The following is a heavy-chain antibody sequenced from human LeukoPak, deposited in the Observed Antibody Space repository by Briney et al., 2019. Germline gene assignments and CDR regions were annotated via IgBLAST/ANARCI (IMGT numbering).Heavy chain of an antibody. Sequence: PGGSLRLSCAASGFTFSSYAMSWVRQTPGKGLEWISIISGSGDITSYADSVKGRFTISRDNSESTLYLQINSLRAENTAVFYCAKNYGSGTYYNYFDSWGQGTLVTVSS. CDR1: GFTFSSYA. CDR3: AKNYGSGTYYNYFDS. V-gene: IGHV3-23*01. J-gene: IGHJ4*02. D-gene: IGHD3-10*01. CDR2: ISGSGDIT.